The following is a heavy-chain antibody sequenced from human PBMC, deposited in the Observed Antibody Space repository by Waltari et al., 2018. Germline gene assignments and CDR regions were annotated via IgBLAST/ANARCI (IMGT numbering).Heavy chain of an antibody. CDR3: ARGLEMATNNFDY. D-gene: IGHD5-12*01. V-gene: IGHV1-69*01. CDR2: IIPIFGTA. Sequence: VQLVQSGAEVKKPGSSVKVSCKASGGTLSSYATSWARRAPGQGLEWMGGIIPIFGTANYAQKFQGRVTITADESTSTAYMGLSSLRSEDTAVYYCARGLEMATNNFDYWGQGTLVTVSS. J-gene: IGHJ4*02. CDR1: GGTLSSYA.